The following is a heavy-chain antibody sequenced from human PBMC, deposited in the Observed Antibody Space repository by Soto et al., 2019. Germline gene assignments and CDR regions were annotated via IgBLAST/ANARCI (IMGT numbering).Heavy chain of an antibody. CDR2: INPNSGGT. J-gene: IGHJ6*02. Sequence: QVQLVQSGAEVKKPGASVKVSCKASGYTFTGYYMHWVRQAPGQGLEWMGWINPNSGGTNYAQKFQGRVTMTRDTSISTAYMELGRLRSDDTAVYYCARAAVTIFGVVTSYGMDVWGQGTTVTVSS. CDR3: ARAAVTIFGVVTSYGMDV. CDR1: GYTFTGYY. D-gene: IGHD3-3*01. V-gene: IGHV1-2*02.